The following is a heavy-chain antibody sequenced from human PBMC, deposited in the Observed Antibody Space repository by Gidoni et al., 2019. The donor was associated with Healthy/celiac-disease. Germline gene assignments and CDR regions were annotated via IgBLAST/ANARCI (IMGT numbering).Heavy chain of an antibody. CDR2: INHRGST. CDR1: GGSFSGYY. Sequence: QVPLQQWGAGLLKPSETLSLTCAVYGGSFSGYYWSWIRQPPGKGLEWKGEINHRGSTNYNPSLKSRVTISVDTSKNQFSLKLSSVTAADTAVYYCASCDSPEGENWFDPWGQGTLVTVSS. CDR3: ASCDSPEGENWFDP. V-gene: IGHV4-34*01. D-gene: IGHD2-21*02. J-gene: IGHJ5*02.